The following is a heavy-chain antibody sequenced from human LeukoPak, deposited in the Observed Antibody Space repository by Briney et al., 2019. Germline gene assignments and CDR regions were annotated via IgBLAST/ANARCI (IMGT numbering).Heavy chain of an antibody. Sequence: SETLSLTCTVSGGSISSYYWSWIRQPAGKGLEWIGRIYTSGSTNYNPSLKSRVTMSVDTSKNQFSLKLSSVTAADTAVYYGARGALTMVRGPSSPLNEFDYWGQGTLVTVSS. CDR2: IYTSGST. CDR3: ARGALTMVRGPSSPLNEFDY. D-gene: IGHD3-10*01. V-gene: IGHV4-4*07. CDR1: GGSISSYY. J-gene: IGHJ4*02.